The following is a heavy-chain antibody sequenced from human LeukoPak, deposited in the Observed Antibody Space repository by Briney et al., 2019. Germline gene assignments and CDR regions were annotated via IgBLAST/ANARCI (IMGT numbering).Heavy chain of an antibody. CDR1: GGSFSGYY. V-gene: IGHV4-34*01. CDR2: INHSGST. D-gene: IGHD3-16*02. Sequence: PSETLSLTCAVYGGSFSGYYWSWVRQPPGKGLEWIGEINHSGSTNYNPSLKSRVTISVDTSKNQFSLKLSSVTAADTAVHYCARGLSPYYYYYMDVWGKGTTVTVSS. J-gene: IGHJ6*03. CDR3: ARGLSPYYYYYMDV.